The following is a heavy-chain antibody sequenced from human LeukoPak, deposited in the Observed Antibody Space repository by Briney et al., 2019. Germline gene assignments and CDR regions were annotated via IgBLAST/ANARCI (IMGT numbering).Heavy chain of an antibody. V-gene: IGHV3-11*01. CDR1: GFTFSDYY. CDR2: ISSSGSTI. CDR3: AREGTYDILTGYLN. J-gene: IGHJ4*02. Sequence: SGGSLRLSCAASGFTFSDYYMSWIRQAPGKGLEWVSYISSSGSTIYYADSVKGRFTISRDNAKNSLYLQMNGLRAEDTAVYYCAREGTYDILTGYLNWGQGTLVTVSS. D-gene: IGHD3-9*01.